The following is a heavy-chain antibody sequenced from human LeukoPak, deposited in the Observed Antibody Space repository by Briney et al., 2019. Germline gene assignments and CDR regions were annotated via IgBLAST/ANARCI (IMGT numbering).Heavy chain of an antibody. D-gene: IGHD5-18*01. V-gene: IGHV4-59*01. Sequence: TSETLSLTCTVSGGSISSYYWSWLRQPPGKGLEWIGYIYYSGSTNYNPSLKGRVTITLDTSKNQFSSKVSSVNAADTAVYYCARGAAMVDYWGQGTLVTVSS. CDR2: IYYSGST. J-gene: IGHJ4*02. CDR3: ARGAAMVDY. CDR1: GGSISSYY.